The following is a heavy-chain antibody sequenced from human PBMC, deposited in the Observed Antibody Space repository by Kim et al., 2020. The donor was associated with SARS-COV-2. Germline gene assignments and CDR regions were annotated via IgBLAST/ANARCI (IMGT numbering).Heavy chain of an antibody. CDR2: INPSGGST. D-gene: IGHD3-10*01. CDR3: ARGTWGGGGWGYGSGQYNRFDP. V-gene: IGHV1-46*03. CDR1: GYTFTSSH. J-gene: IGHJ5*02. Sequence: ASVKVSCKASGYTFTSSHIQWVRQAPGQGLEWMGIINPSGGSTTYAQKLQGRVSMTRDTSTGTVYIELSSLRSEDTALYYCARGTWGGGGWGYGSGQYNRFDPWGQGTLVTVSS.